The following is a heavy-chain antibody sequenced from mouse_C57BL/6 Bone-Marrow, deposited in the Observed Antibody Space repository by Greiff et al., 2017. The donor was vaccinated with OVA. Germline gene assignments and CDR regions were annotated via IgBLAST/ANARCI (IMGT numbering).Heavy chain of an antibody. D-gene: IGHD1-1*01. CDR1: GYTFTDYY. CDR3: ARTPYYGRAMDY. CDR2: INPNNGGT. J-gene: IGHJ4*01. Sequence: EVQLQQSGPELVKPGASVKISCKASGYTFTDYYMNWVKQSHGKSLEWIGDINPNNGGTSYNQKFKGKATLTVDKSSSTAYMELRSLTSEDSAVYYCARTPYYGRAMDYWGQGTSVTVSS. V-gene: IGHV1-26*01.